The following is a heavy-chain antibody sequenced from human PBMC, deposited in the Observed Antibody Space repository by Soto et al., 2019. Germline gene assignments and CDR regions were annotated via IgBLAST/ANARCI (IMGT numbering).Heavy chain of an antibody. CDR3: ARGHMTTVKNYYYGMDV. V-gene: IGHV6-1*01. CDR2: TYYRSKWYN. D-gene: IGHD4-4*01. Sequence: SQTLSLTCAISGDSVSSNSAAWNWIRQSPSRGLEWLGRTYYRSKWYNDYAVSVKSRITINPDTSKNQFSLQLNSVTPEDTAVYYCARGHMTTVKNYYYGMDVWGQGTTVTVSS. CDR1: GDSVSSNSAA. J-gene: IGHJ6*02.